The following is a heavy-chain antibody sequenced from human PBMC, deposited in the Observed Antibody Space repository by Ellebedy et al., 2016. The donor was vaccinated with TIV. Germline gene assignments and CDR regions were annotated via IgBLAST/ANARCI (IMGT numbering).Heavy chain of an antibody. CDR1: GYTFTSYA. CDR3: ARWEQVAGTVDY. V-gene: IGHV1-3*01. D-gene: IGHD6-19*01. Sequence: ASVKVSCKASGYTFTSYAMHWVRQAPGQRLEWMGWINAGNGNTKYSQKFQGRVTITRDTSASTAYMELSSLRSEDTAVYYCARWEQVAGTVDYWGQGTLVTVSS. J-gene: IGHJ4*02. CDR2: INAGNGNT.